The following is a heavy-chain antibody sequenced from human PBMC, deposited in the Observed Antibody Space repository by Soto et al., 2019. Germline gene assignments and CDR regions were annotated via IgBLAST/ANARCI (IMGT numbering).Heavy chain of an antibody. J-gene: IGHJ4*02. CDR3: AKDAVFYYDSVN. Sequence: GGSLRLSCAASGFTFSNYAVTWVRQAPGKGLEWVSTISGSGGSTYYADSVKGRFTISRDNSKNTLYLQMNSLRAEDTAVYYCAKDAVFYYDSVNWGQGTLVTVSS. V-gene: IGHV3-23*01. CDR1: GFTFSNYA. D-gene: IGHD3-22*01. CDR2: ISGSGGST.